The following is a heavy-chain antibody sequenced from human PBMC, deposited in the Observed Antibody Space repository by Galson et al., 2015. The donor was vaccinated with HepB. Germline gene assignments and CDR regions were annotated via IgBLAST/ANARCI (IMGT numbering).Heavy chain of an antibody. V-gene: IGHV3-74*01. D-gene: IGHD1-26*01. CDR2: INSDGSST. Sequence: SLRLSCAASGFTFSSYWMHWVRQAPGKGLVWVSRINSDGSSTSYADSVKGRFTISRDNAKNTLYLQMNSLRAEDTAVYYCARAFHSGSYYEIDYWGQGTLVTVSS. CDR1: GFTFSSYW. CDR3: ARAFHSGSYYEIDY. J-gene: IGHJ4*02.